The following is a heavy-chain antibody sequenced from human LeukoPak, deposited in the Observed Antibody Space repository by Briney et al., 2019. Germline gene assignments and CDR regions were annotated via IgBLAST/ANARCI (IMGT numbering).Heavy chain of an antibody. V-gene: IGHV3-13*01. CDR1: GFTFSDYD. J-gene: IGHJ4*02. CDR3: ARVAKERVGGVYYFDY. Sequence: GGSLRLSCAASGFTFSDYDMRWVRQPTGKGLEWVAAIGTAGDTYYTGSVKGRFTISRENAMNSLYLQMNSLRAGDTAVYYCARVAKERVGGVYYFDYWGQGTLVTVSS. D-gene: IGHD1-1*01. CDR2: IGTAGDT.